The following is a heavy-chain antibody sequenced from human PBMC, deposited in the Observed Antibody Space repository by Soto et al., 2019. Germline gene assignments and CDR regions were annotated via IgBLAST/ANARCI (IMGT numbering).Heavy chain of an antibody. Sequence: SQTLSLTCAISGDSVSSNSAAWNWIRQSPSRGLEWLGRTYYRSKWYNDYAVSVKSRITINPDTSKNQFSLQLNSVTPEDTAVYYCARSSPREGSSSWINWFDPWGQGTLVTVSS. J-gene: IGHJ5*02. D-gene: IGHD6-13*01. CDR3: ARSSPREGSSSWINWFDP. CDR1: GDSVSSNSAA. CDR2: TYYRSKWYN. V-gene: IGHV6-1*01.